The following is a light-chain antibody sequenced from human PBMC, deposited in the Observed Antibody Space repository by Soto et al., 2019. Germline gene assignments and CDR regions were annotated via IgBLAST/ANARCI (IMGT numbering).Light chain of an antibody. CDR3: QQYGNSPPFT. J-gene: IGKJ3*01. Sequence: EIVLTQSPGTLSLSPGERATLSCRASQTITRNFLAWYQQKPGQAPRLLMYGASSRATGIPDRFSGGGSETDFTLTISRLEPEDFAVYYCQQYGNSPPFTFCPGTKVDIK. V-gene: IGKV3-20*01. CDR1: QTITRNF. CDR2: GAS.